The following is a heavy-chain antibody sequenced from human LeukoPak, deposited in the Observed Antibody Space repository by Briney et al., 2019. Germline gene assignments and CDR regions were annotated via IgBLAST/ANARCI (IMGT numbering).Heavy chain of an antibody. CDR2: IYYSGST. D-gene: IGHD6-19*01. CDR3: ARDQWLVEGAFDI. V-gene: IGHV4-30-4*08. Sequence: SQXLSLTCTVSGGSISSGDYYWRWLRQPPGTGLEWLGYIYYSGSTYYNPSLKSRVTISVDTSKNQFSLKLSSVTAADTAVYYCARDQWLVEGAFDIWGQGTMVTVSS. J-gene: IGHJ3*02. CDR1: GGSISSGDYY.